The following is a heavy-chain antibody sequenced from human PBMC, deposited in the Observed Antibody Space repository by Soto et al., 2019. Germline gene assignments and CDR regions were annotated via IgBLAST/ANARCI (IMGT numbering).Heavy chain of an antibody. CDR2: IYYSGST. V-gene: IGHV4-59*01. D-gene: IGHD3-16*01. CDR1: GGSISSYY. J-gene: IGHJ4*02. Sequence: SETLSLTCTVSGGSISSYYWSWIRQPPGKGLEWIGYIYYSGSTNYNPSLKSRVSISVDTSKNQFSLKLSSVTAADTAVYYCARERGIGPGAIDYWGQGTLVTVSS. CDR3: ARERGIGPGAIDY.